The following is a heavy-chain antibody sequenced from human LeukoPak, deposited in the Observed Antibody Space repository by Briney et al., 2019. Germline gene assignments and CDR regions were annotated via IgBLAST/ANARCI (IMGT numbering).Heavy chain of an antibody. D-gene: IGHD3-22*01. CDR2: IIPIFGTA. CDR3: AKGPTYYYDSSGSPFDY. V-gene: IGHV1-69*05. CDR1: GGTFSSYA. J-gene: IGHJ4*02. Sequence: SVKVSCKASGGTFSSYAISWVRQAPGQGLEWMGGIIPIFGTANYAQKFQGRVTITTDESTSTAYMELSSLRSEDTAVYYCAKGPTYYYDSSGSPFDYWGQGTLVTVSS.